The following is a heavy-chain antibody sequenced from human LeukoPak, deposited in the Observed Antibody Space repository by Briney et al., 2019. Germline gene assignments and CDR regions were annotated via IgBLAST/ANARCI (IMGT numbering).Heavy chain of an antibody. CDR1: GDTLTELS. V-gene: IGHV1-24*01. CDR3: ATGGPWDLLKY. D-gene: IGHD3-9*01. Sequence: GASVKVSCKVSGDTLTELSTHWVRQAPGKGLEWMGGFDPEHGEMIYAQKLQGRVTMTEVRSTDTAYMELSSLRSEDTAVYYCATGGPWDLLKYWGQGTLVTVSS. CDR2: FDPEHGEM. J-gene: IGHJ4*02.